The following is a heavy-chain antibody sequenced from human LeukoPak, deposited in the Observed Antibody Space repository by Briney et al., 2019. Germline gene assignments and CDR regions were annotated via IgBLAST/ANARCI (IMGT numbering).Heavy chain of an antibody. CDR2: INPNSGGT. Sequence: ASVKVSCKASGYTFTGYYMHWVRQAPGQGLEWMGWINPNSGGTNYAQKFQGRVTMTRDTSISTAYMELSRLRSDDTAVYYCAREGISSGWYSDAFDIWGQGTMVTVSS. D-gene: IGHD6-19*01. CDR1: GYTFTGYY. J-gene: IGHJ3*02. V-gene: IGHV1-2*02. CDR3: AREGISSGWYSDAFDI.